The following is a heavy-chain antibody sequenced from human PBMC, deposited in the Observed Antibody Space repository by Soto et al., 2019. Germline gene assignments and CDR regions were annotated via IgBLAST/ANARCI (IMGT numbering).Heavy chain of an antibody. CDR2: IKQDGSEK. CDR1: GFTFSSYW. J-gene: IGHJ3*02. D-gene: IGHD1-20*01. V-gene: IGHV3-7*01. Sequence: EVQLVESGGGLVQPGGSLRLSSAASGFTFSSYWMSWVRQAPGKGLEWVANIKQDGSEKYYVDSVKSRFTISRDNAKNSLYLQMNSLRAEDTAVYYCARFTVITAGAFDIWGQGTMVTVSS. CDR3: ARFTVITAGAFDI.